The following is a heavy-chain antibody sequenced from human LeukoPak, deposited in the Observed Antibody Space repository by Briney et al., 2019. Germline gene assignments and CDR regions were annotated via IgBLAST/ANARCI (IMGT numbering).Heavy chain of an antibody. J-gene: IGHJ3*02. D-gene: IGHD3-16*02. Sequence: GGSLRLSCAASGFTFSSYEMNWVRQAPGKGLEWVSYISSSGSTIYYADSVKGRFTISRDNAKNSLYLQMNSLRAEDTAVYYCARSSLETYYDYVWGSYRYDAFDIWGQGTMVTVSS. CDR2: ISSSGSTI. V-gene: IGHV3-48*03. CDR1: GFTFSSYE. CDR3: ARSSLETYYDYVWGSYRYDAFDI.